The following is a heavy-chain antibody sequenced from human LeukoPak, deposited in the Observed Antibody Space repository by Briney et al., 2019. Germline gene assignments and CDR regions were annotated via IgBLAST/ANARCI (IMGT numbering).Heavy chain of an antibody. Sequence: ASVKVSCKASGYTFTSYDINWVRQATGQGLEWMGWMNPNRGNIGYAQKFQDRVTMTRGTSISTAYMELSSLRSEDTAVYYCARVRDSSGSHYFDYWGQGTLVTVSS. V-gene: IGHV1-8*01. CDR3: ARVRDSSGSHYFDY. CDR2: MNPNRGNI. D-gene: IGHD6-19*01. J-gene: IGHJ4*02. CDR1: GYTFTSYD.